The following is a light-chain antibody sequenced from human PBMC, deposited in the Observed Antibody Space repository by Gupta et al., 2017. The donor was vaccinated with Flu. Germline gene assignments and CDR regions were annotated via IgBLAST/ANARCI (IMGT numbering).Light chain of an antibody. CDR3: SSSAASNTLVV. V-gene: IGLV2-23*01. Sequence: QSALTQPASVSGSPGQSIPISCPGTSIDIGNTDLDSWYQQHPGKAPKFMIDDGNKRPSGVSERFSGSKSGNTASRTTXGXQAEDEXDDYCSSSAASNTLVVFGGGTRLTVL. J-gene: IGLJ2*01. CDR2: DGN. CDR1: SIDIGNTDL.